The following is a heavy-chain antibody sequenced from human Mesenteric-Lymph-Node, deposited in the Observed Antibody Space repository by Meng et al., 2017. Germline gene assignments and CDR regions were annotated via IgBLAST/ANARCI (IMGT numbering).Heavy chain of an antibody. CDR3: ARVGYDSGSYDRYYYD. CDR1: GSTFSSYW. J-gene: IGHJ6*02. CDR2: IKQDASEK. D-gene: IGHD3-10*01. V-gene: IGHV3-7*01. Sequence: GGSLRLSCAASGSTFSSYWMSWVRQAPGKGLEWVANIKQDASEKYYVDSVKGRFTISRDNAKNSLFLQMNSLRAADTAVYYCARVGYDSGSYDRYYYDWCHETTVTVSS.